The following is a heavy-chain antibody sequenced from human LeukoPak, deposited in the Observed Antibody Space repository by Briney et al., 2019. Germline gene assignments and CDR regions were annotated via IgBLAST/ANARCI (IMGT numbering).Heavy chain of an antibody. CDR1: GGSISSYY. V-gene: IGHV4-59*08. CDR2: IYYSGST. J-gene: IGHJ4*02. D-gene: IGHD2-8*02. CDR3: ASDTGGNSFDY. Sequence: SETLSLTCTVSGGSISSYYWSWIRQPPGKELEWIGYIYYSGSTNYNPSLKSRVSISVDTSKNQFSLKLSSVTAADTAVYYCASDTGGNSFDYWGQGALVTVSS.